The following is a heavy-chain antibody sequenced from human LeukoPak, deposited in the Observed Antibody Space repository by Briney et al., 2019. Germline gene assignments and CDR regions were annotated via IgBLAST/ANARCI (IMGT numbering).Heavy chain of an antibody. CDR1: GGSISGYY. CDR3: ARDASGYTTNWFDP. CDR2: IYSSGST. D-gene: IGHD6-13*01. V-gene: IGHV4-4*07. Sequence: PSETLSLTCTVSGGSISGYYWSWIRQPAGKGLEWIGRIYSSGSTIYNPSLKSRVTVSVDTSKKQFSLKLNSVTAADTAVYYCARDASGYTTNWFDPWGQGTLVTVSS. J-gene: IGHJ5*02.